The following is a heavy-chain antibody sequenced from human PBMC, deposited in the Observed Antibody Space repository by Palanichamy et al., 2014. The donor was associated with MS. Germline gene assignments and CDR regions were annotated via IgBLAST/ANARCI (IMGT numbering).Heavy chain of an antibody. CDR1: GFTFTTYW. V-gene: IGHV3-7*01. CDR3: ARGGGDASDD. D-gene: IGHD5-12*01. Sequence: EVQLVESGGGLVQPGESLRLSCAASGFTFTTYWMSWVRQAPGKGLEWVANIKQDGSERFYMDSVKGRFTISRDNARNSLYLQMNSLRVEDTAVYFCARGGGDASDDWGQGTLVTVSS. CDR2: IKQDGSER. J-gene: IGHJ4*02.